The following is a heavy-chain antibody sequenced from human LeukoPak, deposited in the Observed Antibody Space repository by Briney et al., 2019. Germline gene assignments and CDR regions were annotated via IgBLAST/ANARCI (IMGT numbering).Heavy chain of an antibody. CDR2: ISSDSSYI. J-gene: IGHJ3*01. CDR3: ARDLSLTG. CDR1: GFTFSTYS. Sequence: GGSLRLSCAASGFTFSTYSMNWVRQAPGKGLEWVSSISSDSSYINYADLVKGRFTISRDNAKNSLYLQMNSLRAEDTAVYYCARDLSLTGWGQGTMVTVSS. V-gene: IGHV3-21*01. D-gene: IGHD2-8*02.